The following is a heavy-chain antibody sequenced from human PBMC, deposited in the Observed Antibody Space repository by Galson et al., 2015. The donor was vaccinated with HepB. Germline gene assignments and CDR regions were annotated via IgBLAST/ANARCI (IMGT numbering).Heavy chain of an antibody. CDR3: ARVGGVVPAANGYMDV. J-gene: IGHJ6*03. V-gene: IGHV3-30-3*01. Sequence: SLRLSCAASGFTFSHYAMHWVRQAPGKGLEWVAVISYDGSNKYYADSVKGRFTISRDNSKNTLYLQMNSLRAEDTAVYYCARVGGVVPAANGYMDVWGKGTTVTVSS. CDR2: ISYDGSNK. D-gene: IGHD2-2*01. CDR1: GFTFSHYA.